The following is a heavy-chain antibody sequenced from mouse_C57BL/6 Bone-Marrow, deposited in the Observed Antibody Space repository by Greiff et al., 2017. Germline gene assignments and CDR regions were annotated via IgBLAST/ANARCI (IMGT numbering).Heavy chain of an antibody. CDR3: ARGVYYSGDFDY. V-gene: IGHV1-69*01. J-gene: IGHJ2*01. CDR2: IDPSDSYT. D-gene: IGHD2-12*01. CDR1: GYTFTSYW. Sequence: QVQLQQPGAELVMPGASVKLSCKASGYTFTSYWMHWVKQRPGQGLEWIGEIDPSDSYTNYNQKFKGKSTLTVDKSSSTAYMQLSSLTSEDSAVYYSARGVYYSGDFDYWGQGTTLTVSS.